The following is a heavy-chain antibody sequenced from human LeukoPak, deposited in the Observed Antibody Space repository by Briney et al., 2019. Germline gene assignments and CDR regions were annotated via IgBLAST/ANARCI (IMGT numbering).Heavy chain of an antibody. CDR3: ARSDGNSGGVFDF. D-gene: IGHD4-23*01. CDR1: GYTFTTFW. Sequence: GESLKISCKGSGYTFTTFWIAWARQVPGKGLEWMGIVFPGDSDTRYSPPFQGQVTISADRSINTAYLQWSSLKASDTAMYYCARSDGNSGGVFDFWGQGVLVTVST. CDR2: VFPGDSDT. J-gene: IGHJ4*02. V-gene: IGHV5-51*01.